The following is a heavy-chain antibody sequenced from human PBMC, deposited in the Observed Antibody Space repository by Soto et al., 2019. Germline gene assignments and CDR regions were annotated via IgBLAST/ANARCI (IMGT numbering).Heavy chain of an antibody. CDR3: ARVTRAAAGTYWFDP. J-gene: IGHJ5*02. CDR1: GYTFTGYY. D-gene: IGHD6-13*01. Sequence: ASVKVSCKASGYTFTGYYMHWVRQAPGQGLEWMGWINPNSGGTNYAQKFQGWVTMTRDTSISTAYMELSRLRSDDTAVYYCARVTRAAAGTYWFDPWGQGTLVTVSS. CDR2: INPNSGGT. V-gene: IGHV1-2*04.